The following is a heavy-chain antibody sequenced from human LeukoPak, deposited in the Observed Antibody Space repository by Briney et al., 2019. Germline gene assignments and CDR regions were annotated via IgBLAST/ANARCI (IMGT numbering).Heavy chain of an antibody. CDR3: AKQDVVVPASLTIYFDY. Sequence: TGVYLRLSCAASGFSFSGYAMSWVRQAPGKGLEWVSAISGSGGSTYYADSVKGRFTISRDNSKNTLYLQMNSLRAEDTAVYYCAKQDVVVPASLTIYFDYWGQGTLVTVSS. V-gene: IGHV3-23*01. D-gene: IGHD2-2*01. CDR2: ISGSGGST. CDR1: GFSFSGYA. J-gene: IGHJ4*02.